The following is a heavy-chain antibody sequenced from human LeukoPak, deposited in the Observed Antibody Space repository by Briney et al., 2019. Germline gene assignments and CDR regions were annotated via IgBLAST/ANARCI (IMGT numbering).Heavy chain of an antibody. CDR1: GGSISSYF. D-gene: IGHD5-12*01. J-gene: IGHJ2*01. Sequence: PSETMSLTSTVSGGSISSYFWSWLRQPPGKRLEWIGYISYSGNTDYNPSLKSRVTLSVDTSKNRLSLKLSSVTAADTAVYYCARKSSRGGFNGYDYWYFDLWGRGTLVTVSS. CDR3: ARKSSRGGFNGYDYWYFDL. V-gene: IGHV4-59*08. CDR2: ISYSGNT.